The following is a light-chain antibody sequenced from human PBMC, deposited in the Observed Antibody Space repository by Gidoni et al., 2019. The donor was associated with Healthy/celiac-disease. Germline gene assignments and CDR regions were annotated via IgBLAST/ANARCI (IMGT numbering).Light chain of an antibody. V-gene: IGLV3-1*01. CDR3: QAWDSSIVV. Sequence: SYELPQPPSASVSPGQTASITCSGDKLGDKYACWYQQKPGQSPVLVIYQDSKRPSGIPERFSGSNSGNTATLTISGTQAMDEADYYCQAWDSSIVVFGGGTKLTVL. CDR2: QDS. CDR1: KLGDKY. J-gene: IGLJ2*01.